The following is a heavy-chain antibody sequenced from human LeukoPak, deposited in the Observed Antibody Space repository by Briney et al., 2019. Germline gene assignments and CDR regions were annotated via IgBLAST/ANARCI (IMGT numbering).Heavy chain of an antibody. D-gene: IGHD3-16*02. J-gene: IGHJ5*02. CDR2: IYYSGST. CDR1: GGSISSSSYY. V-gene: IGHV4-39*07. CDR3: ARDENGYVWGSFRA. Sequence: MTSETLSLTCTVSGGSISSSSYYWGWIRQPPGKGLEWIGSIYYSGSTYYNPSLESRVTMSLDTSKNQFSLKLSSVTAADTAVYYCARDENGYVWGSFRAWGQGTLVTVSS.